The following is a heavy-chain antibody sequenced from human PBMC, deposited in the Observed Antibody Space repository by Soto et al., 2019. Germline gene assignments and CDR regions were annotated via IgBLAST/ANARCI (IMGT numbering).Heavy chain of an antibody. CDR3: ARGRARDYYYGMDV. CDR1: GGTFSSYA. J-gene: IGHJ6*02. V-gene: IGHV1-69*06. CDR2: IIPIFGTA. Sequence: LVKVSCKASGGTFSSYAISWVRQAPGQGLEWMGGIIPIFGTANYAQKFQGRVTITADKSTSTAYMELSSLRSEDTAVYYCARGRARDYYYGMDVWGQATTVTVSS.